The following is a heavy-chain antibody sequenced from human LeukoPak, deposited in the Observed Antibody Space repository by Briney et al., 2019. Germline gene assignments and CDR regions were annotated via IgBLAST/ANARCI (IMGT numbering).Heavy chain of an antibody. CDR2: IYSGGST. CDR1: GFTFSSYA. Sequence: GGSLRLSCAASGFTFSSYAMSWVRQAPGKGLEWVSVIYSGGSTYYADSVKGRFTISRDNSKNTLYLQMNSLRAEDTAVYYCARDSGVIAVAGTGIDYWGQGTLVTVSS. D-gene: IGHD6-19*01. CDR3: ARDSGVIAVAGTGIDY. J-gene: IGHJ4*02. V-gene: IGHV3-53*01.